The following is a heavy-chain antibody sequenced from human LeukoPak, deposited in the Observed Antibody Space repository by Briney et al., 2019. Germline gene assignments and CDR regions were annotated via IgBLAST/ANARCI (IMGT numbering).Heavy chain of an antibody. D-gene: IGHD3-10*01. CDR3: ARDPLLWFGEFDY. CDR2: IGTDGSRT. CDR1: GFTFSSYD. Sequence: GGSLRLSCAASGFTFSSYDMHWVRQVPGKGLVWVSRIGTDGSRTTYADYVQGRFTISRDNAKNTLYLQMNSLRAEDTAVYYCARDPLLWFGEFDYWGQGTLVTVSS. V-gene: IGHV3-74*01. J-gene: IGHJ4*02.